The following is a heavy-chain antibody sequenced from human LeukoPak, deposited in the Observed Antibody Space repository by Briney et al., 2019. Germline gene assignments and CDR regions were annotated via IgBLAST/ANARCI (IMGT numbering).Heavy chain of an antibody. CDR1: GGSISSGGYY. J-gene: IGHJ4*02. CDR2: IYYSGST. CDR3: ARVASGWYSFDY. V-gene: IGHV4-39*07. Sequence: SETLSLTCTVSGGSISSGGYYWSWIRQPPGTGLEWIGSIYYSGSTYYNPSLKSRVTISVDTSKNQSSLKLSSVTAADTAVYYCARVASGWYSFDYWGQGTLVTVSS. D-gene: IGHD6-19*01.